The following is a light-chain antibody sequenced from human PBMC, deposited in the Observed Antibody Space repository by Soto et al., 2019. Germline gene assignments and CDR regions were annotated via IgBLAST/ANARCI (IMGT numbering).Light chain of an antibody. CDR1: SSNSGSNT. Sequence: QSVLTQPPSASGTPGQRVSISCSGSSSNSGSNTVNWYQQLPGTAPKLLIYSDNQRPSGVPDRFSGSKSGTSASLAISGLQSEDEADYYCAPWDDSLNGWVFGGGTKLTVL. V-gene: IGLV1-44*01. CDR2: SDN. CDR3: APWDDSLNGWV. J-gene: IGLJ3*02.